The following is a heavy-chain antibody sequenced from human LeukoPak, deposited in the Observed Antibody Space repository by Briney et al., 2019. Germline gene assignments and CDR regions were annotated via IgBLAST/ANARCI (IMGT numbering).Heavy chain of an antibody. V-gene: IGHV3-48*03. D-gene: IGHD3-10*01. Sequence: GGSLRLSCAASGFTFSNYEMTWVRQAPGKGLEWVSYIDARSTTIHYADSVKGRFTTSRDNAKNSLHLQMNRLGAEDTAVYYCARGRGSLGSYYSFDHWGQGTQITVSS. J-gene: IGHJ4*02. CDR1: GFTFSNYE. CDR2: IDARSTTI. CDR3: ARGRGSLGSYYSFDH.